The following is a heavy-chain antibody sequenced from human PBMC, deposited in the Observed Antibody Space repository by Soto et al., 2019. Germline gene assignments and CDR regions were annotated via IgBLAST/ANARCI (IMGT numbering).Heavy chain of an antibody. CDR3: ARDLGRSYYYDSSGYYSLFYYFDY. V-gene: IGHV1-69*13. CDR1: GGTFSSYA. D-gene: IGHD3-22*01. CDR2: IIPIFGTA. Sequence: GASVKVSCKASGGTFSSYAISWVRQAPGQGLEWMGGIIPIFGTANYAQKFQGRVTITADVSTSTAYMELSSLRSEDTAVYYCARDLGRSYYYDSSGYYSLFYYFDYWG. J-gene: IGHJ4*01.